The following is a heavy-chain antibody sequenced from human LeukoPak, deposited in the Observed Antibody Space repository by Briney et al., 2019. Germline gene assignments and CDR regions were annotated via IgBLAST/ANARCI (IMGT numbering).Heavy chain of an antibody. CDR2: ISSSSSSYI. V-gene: IGHV3-21*01. CDR3: AREYCSSTSCYSLGY. Sequence: PGGSLRLSCAASGFTFSSYSMNWVRQAPGKGLEWVSSISSSSSSYIYYADSVKGRFTISRDNAKNSLYLQMNSLRAEDTAVYYCAREYCSSTSCYSLGYWGQGTLVTVSS. J-gene: IGHJ4*02. D-gene: IGHD2-2*01. CDR1: GFTFSSYS.